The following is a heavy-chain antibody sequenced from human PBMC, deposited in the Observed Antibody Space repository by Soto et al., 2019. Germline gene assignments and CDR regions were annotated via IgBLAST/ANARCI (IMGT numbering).Heavy chain of an antibody. CDR3: AGPRGYQLQPPGY. D-gene: IGHD2-2*01. Sequence: GGSLRLSCVASGFTFNRFGMHWVRQAPGKGLEWVSVIWYDGSNKIYADSVKGRFTISRDNSKNTLYLQMNSLRAEDTAVYYCAGPRGYQLQPPGYWGQGTLVTVSS. CDR1: GFTFNRFG. J-gene: IGHJ4*02. CDR2: IWYDGSNK. V-gene: IGHV3-33*01.